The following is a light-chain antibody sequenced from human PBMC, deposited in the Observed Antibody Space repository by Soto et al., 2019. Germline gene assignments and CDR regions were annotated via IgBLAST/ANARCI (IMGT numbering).Light chain of an antibody. V-gene: IGKV3-11*01. CDR1: QNVRSN. CDR3: QQRSNWPPV. Sequence: EIVMTQSPATLSVSPGERATLSCRASQNVRSNLAWYQQKPGQAPRLLIYGASTRATGIPARFSGSGSGTDFTLTISSLEPEDFAVYYCQQRSNWPPVFGGGTKVDNK. J-gene: IGKJ4*01. CDR2: GAS.